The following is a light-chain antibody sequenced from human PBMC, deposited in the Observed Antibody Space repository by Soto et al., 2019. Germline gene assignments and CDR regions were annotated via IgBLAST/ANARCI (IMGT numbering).Light chain of an antibody. Sequence: NQFPCTLSLSTGGKATLSCRASQSVSSNLAWYQQKPGQAPRLLIYGASTRATAIPASFSGSGSGTDFTLTISSLQSEDFAVYYCQHYNNWPWTFGQGTKVDIK. CDR1: QSVSSN. J-gene: IGKJ1*01. CDR2: GAS. V-gene: IGKV3-15*01. CDR3: QHYNNWPWT.